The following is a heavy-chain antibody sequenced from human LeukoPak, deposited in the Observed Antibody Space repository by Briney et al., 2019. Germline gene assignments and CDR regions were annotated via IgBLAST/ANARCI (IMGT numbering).Heavy chain of an antibody. D-gene: IGHD2-21*01. V-gene: IGHV3-23*01. CDR3: VLFLRYVDY. CDR2: ISGSGGTT. J-gene: IGHJ4*02. CDR1: EFTFSSYA. Sequence: GGSLRLSCAASEFTFSSYAMSWVRQAPGKGLEWVSTISGSGGTTYYTDSVRGRFTISRDNSNNTLFLQMNSLRAEDTAVYYCVLFLRYVDYWGQGTLVTVSS.